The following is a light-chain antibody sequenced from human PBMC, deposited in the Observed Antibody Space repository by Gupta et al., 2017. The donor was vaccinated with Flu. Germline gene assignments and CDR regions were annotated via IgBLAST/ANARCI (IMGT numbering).Light chain of an antibody. CDR2: INN. Sequence: QSVLTQPPSASGTPGHRVTISCSGSRPNIGSNTINWYQQFPGTAPKPLIYINNHRPSGVPDRFSGSKSGTSASLAISALQSEDEADYYCAAWDDSLNGRVFGGGTKLTVL. CDR3: AAWDDSLNGRV. CDR1: RPNIGSNT. V-gene: IGLV1-44*01. J-gene: IGLJ3*02.